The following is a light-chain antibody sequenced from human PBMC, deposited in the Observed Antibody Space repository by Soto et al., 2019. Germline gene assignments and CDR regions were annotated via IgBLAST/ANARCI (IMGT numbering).Light chain of an antibody. CDR3: SSYTSSDTLV. J-gene: IGLJ2*01. CDR2: EVS. CDR1: SSDVGAYNY. Sequence: QSALTQPPSASGSPGQSVTISCTGTSSDVGAYNYVSWYQQHPGRAPKLMIYEVSNRPSGVSNRFSGSKSGNTASLTISGLQAEDEADYYCSSYTSSDTLVFGAGTKLTVL. V-gene: IGLV2-14*01.